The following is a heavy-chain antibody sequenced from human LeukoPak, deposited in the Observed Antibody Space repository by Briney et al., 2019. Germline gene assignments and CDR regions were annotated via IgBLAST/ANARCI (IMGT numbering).Heavy chain of an antibody. V-gene: IGHV3-53*01. CDR1: GFTVSSNY. CDR3: ARGVPAGNFDY. Sequence: PGGSLRLSCAASGFTVSSNYMSWVRQAPGKGLEWVSVIYSGGSTYYADSVKGRFTIPRDNSKNTLYLQMNSLRAEDTAVYYCARGVPAGNFDYWGQGTLVTVSS. J-gene: IGHJ4*02. CDR2: IYSGGST. D-gene: IGHD2-2*01.